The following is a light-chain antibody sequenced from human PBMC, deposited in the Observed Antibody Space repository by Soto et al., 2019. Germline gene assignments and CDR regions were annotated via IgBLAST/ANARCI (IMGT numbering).Light chain of an antibody. CDR1: QSVNSN. CDR2: GAS. CDR3: QQYNSWPRT. Sequence: EIVMTQSPATLSVSPAERSTLSCRSSQSVNSNLAWYQQTPGQAPRLLIYGASSRATGIPARFSGSGSGTEFTLTITSLQSEDFAVYYCQQYNSWPRTFGQGTKVDIK. V-gene: IGKV3-15*01. J-gene: IGKJ1*01.